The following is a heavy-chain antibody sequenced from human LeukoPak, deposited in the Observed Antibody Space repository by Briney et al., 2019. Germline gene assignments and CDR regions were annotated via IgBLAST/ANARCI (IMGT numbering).Heavy chain of an antibody. CDR1: GLTFSSYW. CDR3: ARDRGGRWLQFDAFDI. Sequence: GGSLRLSCAASGLTFSSYWMSWVRQAPGKGLEWVANIKRDGSEKYYVDSVKGRFTISRDNAKNSLYLQMNSLRAEDTAVYYCARDRGGRWLQFDAFDIWGQGTMVTVSS. V-gene: IGHV3-7*01. CDR2: IKRDGSEK. D-gene: IGHD5-24*01. J-gene: IGHJ3*02.